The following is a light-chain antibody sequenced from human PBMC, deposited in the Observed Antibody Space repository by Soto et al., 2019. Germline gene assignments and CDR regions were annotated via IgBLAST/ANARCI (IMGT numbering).Light chain of an antibody. CDR2: DVN. J-gene: IGLJ1*01. CDR3: SSYTTESNYV. Sequence: QSVLTQPASVSGSPGQSIAISCTGTSSDVGAYNYVFWYQQHPGTAPKLMIYDVNNRPSGVSDRFSGSKSGNTASLTISGLQAEDEADYYCSSYTTESNYVLGTGTKLTAL. V-gene: IGLV2-14*03. CDR1: SSDVGAYNY.